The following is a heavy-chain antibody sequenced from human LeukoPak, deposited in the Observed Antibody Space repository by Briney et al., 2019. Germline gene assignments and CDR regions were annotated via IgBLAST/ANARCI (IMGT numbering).Heavy chain of an antibody. V-gene: IGHV4-34*01. J-gene: IGHJ5*02. CDR2: VNESGGT. CDR3: AGEQQPKYNWFDP. CDR1: IDSFSNYH. D-gene: IGHD6-13*01. Sequence: PSETLSLTCAVYIDSFSNYHWNWIRQTPAKGMEWIGEVNESGGTNISPSLRSRVILSVDTSKNQFSLKLSSVTAADTAVYYCAGEQQPKYNWFDPWGQGTLVTVSS.